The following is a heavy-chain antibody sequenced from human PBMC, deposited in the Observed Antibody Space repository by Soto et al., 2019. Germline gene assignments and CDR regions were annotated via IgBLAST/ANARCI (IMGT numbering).Heavy chain of an antibody. J-gene: IGHJ5*02. V-gene: IGHV4-59*08. D-gene: IGHD3-22*01. Sequence: SETLSLTCTVSGDSISSYYWSWIQQPPGKGLEWIGYIYYSGTTNYNPSLKSRVTISVDTSKNHFSLKLSFVTAADTAVYYCARQGLDSSGYYYLHWFAPWGQGTLVTVS. CDR2: IYYSGTT. CDR1: GDSISSYY. CDR3: ARQGLDSSGYYYLHWFAP.